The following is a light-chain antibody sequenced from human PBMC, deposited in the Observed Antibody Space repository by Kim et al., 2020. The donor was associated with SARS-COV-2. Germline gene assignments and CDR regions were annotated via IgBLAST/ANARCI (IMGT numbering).Light chain of an antibody. CDR3: QQYNNWPRT. J-gene: IGKJ1*01. Sequence: EIVLTQSPATLSLSPGERATLSCRASQSVSSNLVWYQQKPGQAPRLLIYGASSRATGIPARFSGSGSGTDFTLTISSLQSEDFAVYYCQQYNNWPRTFGQGTKVDIK. V-gene: IGKV3D-15*01. CDR2: GAS. CDR1: QSVSSN.